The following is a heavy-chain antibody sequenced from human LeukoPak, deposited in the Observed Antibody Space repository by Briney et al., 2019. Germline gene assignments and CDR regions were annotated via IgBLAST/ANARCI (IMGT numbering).Heavy chain of an antibody. D-gene: IGHD2-21*01. CDR1: GYTFTSYY. CDR2: INPSGGHT. Sequence: ASVKVSCKSSGYTFTSYYIHWVRQAPGQGLESMGVINPSGGHTNYARKFRGRVTRTRDMSTSTVYMELSSLRSEDKAVYYCARDLIASMGFMDVWGKGTTVIVST. CDR3: ARDLIASMGFMDV. J-gene: IGHJ6*04. V-gene: IGHV1-46*01.